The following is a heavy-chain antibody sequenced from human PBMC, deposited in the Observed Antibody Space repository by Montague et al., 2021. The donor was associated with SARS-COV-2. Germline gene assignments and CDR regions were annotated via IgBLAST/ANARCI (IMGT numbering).Heavy chain of an antibody. CDR2: IYTSGTT. D-gene: IGHD5-12*01. CDR3: ARAHSGSWAHLDN. V-gene: IGHV4-61*02. CDR1: GGSISSGCYY. Sequence: TLSLTCTVSGGSISSGCYYWSWIRQPAGKGLEWIGRIYTSGTTDYSFSLKSRVTISVDTSKNQFSLKLTSVTAADTAVYYCARAHSGSWAHLDNWGQGSLGPGSS. J-gene: IGHJ4*02.